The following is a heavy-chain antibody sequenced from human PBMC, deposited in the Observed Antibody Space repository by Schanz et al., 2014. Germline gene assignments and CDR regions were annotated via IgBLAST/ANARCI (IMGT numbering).Heavy chain of an antibody. CDR1: GFTFTTYS. CDR3: ARDLAGGGNDV. Sequence: DVQLLESGGGLVQPGGSLRLSCAASGFTFTTYSMNWVRQAPGKGLEWVSYISSSSGTIYYADSMKGRFTISRDNSKDTVYLQMNSLRAEDTAVYYCARDLAGGGNDVWGQGTLVTVSS. D-gene: IGHD2-15*01. J-gene: IGHJ4*02. V-gene: IGHV3-48*01. CDR2: ISSSSGTI.